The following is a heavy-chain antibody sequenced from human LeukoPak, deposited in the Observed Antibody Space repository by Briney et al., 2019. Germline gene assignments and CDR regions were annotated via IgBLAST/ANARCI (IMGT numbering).Heavy chain of an antibody. J-gene: IGHJ5*02. CDR1: GYTFTSYD. CDR3: ARRVAARRRWFDP. Sequence: ASVKVSCKASGYTFTSYDINWVRQATGQGLKWMGWMNPNSGNTGYAQKFQGRVTMTRNTSISTAYMELSSLRSEDTAVYYCARRVAARRRWFDPWGQGTLVTVSS. CDR2: MNPNSGNT. D-gene: IGHD6-6*01. V-gene: IGHV1-8*01.